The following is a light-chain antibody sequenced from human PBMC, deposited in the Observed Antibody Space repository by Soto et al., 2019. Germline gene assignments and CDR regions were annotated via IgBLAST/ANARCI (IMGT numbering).Light chain of an antibody. CDR3: SLYTSENACV. Sequence: QSALTQPPSVSVSPGQSVTISCTGTSTDFVSYNRVSWYQQPPGTAPKLMIYEVSKRPSGVPDRFSGSKSGNTASLTISGLQAADEADYYCSLYTSENACVFGTGTKVTVL. V-gene: IGLV2-18*01. CDR1: STDFVSYNR. J-gene: IGLJ1*01. CDR2: EVS.